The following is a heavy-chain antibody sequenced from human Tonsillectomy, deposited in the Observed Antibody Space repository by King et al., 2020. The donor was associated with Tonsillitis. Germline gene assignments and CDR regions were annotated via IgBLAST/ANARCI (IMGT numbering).Heavy chain of an antibody. J-gene: IGHJ4*02. Sequence: VQLVESGGGLVQPGRSLRLSCTASGFTFGDYGMSWFRQVPGKGLEWVGFIRSKAYGGTTEYAASVKGRFTISRGDSKSIAYLHMNSLKTEDTAVYYCSRDAGAAPNYKFEYWGQGTLVTVSS. CDR1: GFTFGDYG. CDR2: IRSKAYGGTT. CDR3: SRDAGAAPNYKFEY. V-gene: IGHV3-49*03. D-gene: IGHD1-7*01.